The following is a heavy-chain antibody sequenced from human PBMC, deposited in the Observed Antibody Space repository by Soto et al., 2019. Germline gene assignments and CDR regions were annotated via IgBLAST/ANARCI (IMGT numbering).Heavy chain of an antibody. D-gene: IGHD3-16*02. J-gene: IGHJ4*02. CDR1: GFTFSTYA. CDR2: ISASGGST. Sequence: EVQLLESGGGLVQPGGSLRLSCAASGFTFSTYAIHWVRQAPGKGLEWVSAISASGGSTYYADSVKGRFTISRDNSKNTVYLQMNSLRAEDTAVYYCARIVPLDYWGQGTLVTVSS. CDR3: ARIVPLDY. V-gene: IGHV3-23*01.